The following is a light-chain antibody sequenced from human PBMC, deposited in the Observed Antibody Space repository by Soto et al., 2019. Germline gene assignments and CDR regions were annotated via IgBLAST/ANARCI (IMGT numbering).Light chain of an antibody. J-gene: IGLJ2*01. CDR2: ENN. CDR1: SGSVGTNY. Sequence: NFMLTQPHSVSESPGKTVTISCTRSSGSVGTNYVQWYQQRPGSAPTIVIYENNQRPSGVPDRFSGSIDSSSNSASLTISGLQTEDEADYHCQSYRNTNHAMVFGGGTKLTVL. V-gene: IGLV6-57*03. CDR3: QSYRNTNHAMV.